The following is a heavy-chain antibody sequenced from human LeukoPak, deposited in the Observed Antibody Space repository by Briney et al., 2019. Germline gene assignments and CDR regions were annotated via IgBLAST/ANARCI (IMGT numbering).Heavy chain of an antibody. CDR3: ARGFSAAANTFDY. J-gene: IGHJ4*02. D-gene: IGHD6-13*01. Sequence: GGSLRLSCAASGFTFDDYAMHWVRQAPGKGLEWVSGISWNSGSIGYADSVKGRFTISRDNAKNSLYLQMNSLRAEDTALYYCARGFSAAANTFDYWGQGTLVTVSS. CDR2: ISWNSGSI. CDR1: GFTFDDYA. V-gene: IGHV3-9*01.